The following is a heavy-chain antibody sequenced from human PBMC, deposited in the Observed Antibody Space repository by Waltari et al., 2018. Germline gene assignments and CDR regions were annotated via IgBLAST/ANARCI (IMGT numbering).Heavy chain of an antibody. CDR2: INPNSGGT. Sequence: QVQLVQSGAEVKKPGASVKVSCKASGYTFTGYYMHWVRQAPGQGLEWMGRINPNSGGTNYAQKFQGRVTMTRDTSISTAYMELSRLRSDDTAVYYCAREAVAGLAGMVWGSEAFDIWGQGTMVTVSS. CDR1: GYTFTGYY. V-gene: IGHV1-2*06. D-gene: IGHD6-19*01. J-gene: IGHJ3*02. CDR3: AREAVAGLAGMVWGSEAFDI.